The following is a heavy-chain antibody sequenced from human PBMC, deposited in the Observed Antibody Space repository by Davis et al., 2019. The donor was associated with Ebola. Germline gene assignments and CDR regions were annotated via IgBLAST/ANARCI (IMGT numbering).Heavy chain of an antibody. Sequence: GESLKISCVAFGFTFSSYSMNWVRQAPGKGLEWVASITSNSRYKFYADSLKGRFTVSRDDANNSLYLQVNSLRGEDTAVYYCARDPHDYGGADYWGQGTLVSVSS. CDR1: GFTFSSYS. J-gene: IGHJ4*02. V-gene: IGHV3-21*04. CDR2: ITSNSRYK. CDR3: ARDPHDYGGADY. D-gene: IGHD4-23*01.